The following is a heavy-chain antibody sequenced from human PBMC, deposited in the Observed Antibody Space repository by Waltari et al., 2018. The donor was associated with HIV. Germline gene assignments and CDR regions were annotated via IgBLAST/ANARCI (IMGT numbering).Heavy chain of an antibody. CDR2: MNEDGSVT. Sequence: EVPAVEPGGGLVHPGGYLRHYCPASGFSLRTYWMHWDRQTPGQGLVWVAGMNEDGSVTNHANSVRGRFTSSRDSAKNTLYLQMHSLRAEDTAVYHCVRDGGGNSDYWGQGTLVTVSS. CDR3: VRDGGGNSDY. V-gene: IGHV3-74*01. CDR1: GFSLRTYW. J-gene: IGHJ4*02. D-gene: IGHD2-15*01.